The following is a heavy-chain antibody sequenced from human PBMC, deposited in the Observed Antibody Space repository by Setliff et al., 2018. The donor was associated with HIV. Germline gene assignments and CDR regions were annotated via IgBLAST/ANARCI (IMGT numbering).Heavy chain of an antibody. CDR2: IRSRPFGGTT. CDR1: GFTFGDYA. Sequence: GGSLRLSCAASGFTFGDYAMSWVRQAPGKGLEWVGFIRSRPFGGTTEYAASVKGRFTISRDDSKSIAYLQMNSLKSADAAVYYCTRGMRPMVKRVPFDYWGQGTLVTVSS. CDR3: TRGMRPMVKRVPFDY. V-gene: IGHV3-49*04. J-gene: IGHJ4*02. D-gene: IGHD2-15*01.